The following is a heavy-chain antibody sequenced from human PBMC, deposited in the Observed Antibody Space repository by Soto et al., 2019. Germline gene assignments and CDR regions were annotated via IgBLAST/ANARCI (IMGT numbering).Heavy chain of an antibody. CDR3: VTSLNYDFWRDGGRHYYFDY. J-gene: IGHJ4*02. D-gene: IGHD3-3*01. V-gene: IGHV4-4*02. CDR2: IYHSGST. CDR1: GGSISSSYW. Sequence: PSETLSLTCAVSGGSISSSYWWNWVRQRPGKGLEWIGKIYHSGSTNYNPSLKNRVTISVDKSNNQFSLRLSSVTAADTAVYFCVTSLNYDFWRDGGRHYYFDYSGQGTLVTVSS.